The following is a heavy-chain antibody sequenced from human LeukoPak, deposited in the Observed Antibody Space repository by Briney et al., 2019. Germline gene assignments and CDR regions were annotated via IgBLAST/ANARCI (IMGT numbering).Heavy chain of an antibody. V-gene: IGHV1-8*01. CDR3: ARLGVAAAGQDY. J-gene: IGHJ4*02. Sequence: ASVKVSCKASGYTFTSYDINWVRQATGQGLAWMGWMNPNSGNTGYAQKFQGRVTMTRNTSISTAYMELSSLRSEDTAVYYCARLGVAAAGQDYWGQGTLVTVSS. D-gene: IGHD6-13*01. CDR2: MNPNSGNT. CDR1: GYTFTSYD.